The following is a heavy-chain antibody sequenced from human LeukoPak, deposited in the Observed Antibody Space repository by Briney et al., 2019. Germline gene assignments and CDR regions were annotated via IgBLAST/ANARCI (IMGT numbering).Heavy chain of an antibody. CDR1: GFTFSSYG. V-gene: IGHV3-33*01. J-gene: IGHJ4*02. CDR2: IWYDGSNK. CDR3: ARGDYYGSRGDY. Sequence: PGGSLRLSCAASGFTFSSYGTRWVRQAPGKGLEWVAVIWYDGSNKYYADSVKGRFTISRDNSKNTLYLQMHSLRDEDTAVYYCARGDYYGSRGDYWGQGTLVSVCS. D-gene: IGHD3-10*01.